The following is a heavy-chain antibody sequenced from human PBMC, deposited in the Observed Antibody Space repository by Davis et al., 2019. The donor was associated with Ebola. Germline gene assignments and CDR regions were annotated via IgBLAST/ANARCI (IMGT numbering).Heavy chain of an antibody. D-gene: IGHD7-27*01. CDR2: INHSGST. CDR3: ARGYWGSGWFDP. J-gene: IGHJ5*02. Sequence: SETLSLTCAVYGGSFSGYYWSWIRQPPGKGLEWIGEINHSGSTNYNPSLKSRVTISVDTSKNQFSLKLSSVTAADTAVYYCARGYWGSGWFDPWGQGTLVTVSS. V-gene: IGHV4-34*01. CDR1: GGSFSGYY.